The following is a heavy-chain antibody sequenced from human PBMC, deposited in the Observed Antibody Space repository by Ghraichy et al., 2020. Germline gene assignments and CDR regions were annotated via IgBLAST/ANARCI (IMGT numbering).Heavy chain of an antibody. D-gene: IGHD3-10*01. V-gene: IGHV3-7*01. CDR2: IKQDGSEK. Sequence: GGSLRLSCAASGFTFSSYWMSWVRQAPGKGLEWVANIKQDGSEKYYVDSVKGRFTISRDNAKNSLYLQMNSLRAEDTAVYYCARVRSVFPVWFDPWGQGTLVTVSS. CDR1: GFTFSSYW. CDR3: ARVRSVFPVWFDP. J-gene: IGHJ5*02.